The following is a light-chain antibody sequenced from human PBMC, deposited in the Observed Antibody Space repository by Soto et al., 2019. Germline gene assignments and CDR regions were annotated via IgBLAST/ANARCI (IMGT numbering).Light chain of an antibody. V-gene: IGLV2-8*01. CDR2: EVS. J-gene: IGLJ1*01. Sequence: QSVLTQPPSASGSPGQSVTISCTGTSSDVGGYNYFSWYQQHPGKAPKLMIYEVSKRPSGVPDRFSGSKSGNTASLTVSGLQAEDEADYYCSSYAGSNNLGVFGTGTKLTVL. CDR1: SSDVGGYNY. CDR3: SSYAGSNNLGV.